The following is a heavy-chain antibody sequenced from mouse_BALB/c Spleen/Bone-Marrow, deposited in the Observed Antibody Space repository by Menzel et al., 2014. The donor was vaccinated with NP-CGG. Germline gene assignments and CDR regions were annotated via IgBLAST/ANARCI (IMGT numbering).Heavy chain of an antibody. D-gene: IGHD1-1*01. V-gene: IGHV2-2*01. CDR2: IXNGGNT. J-gene: IGHJ4*01. CDR1: GFSLTTYG. Sequence: QVQLQQSGPGLVQPSQSLSITCTVSGFSLTTYGVHWVRQSPGKGLEWLGAIXNGGNTDYNAAFISRLSISKDNSKSXVFFEMNSPQAYDTAIYYCARKLRFYAMDYWGQGTSVTVSS. CDR3: ARKLRFYAMDY.